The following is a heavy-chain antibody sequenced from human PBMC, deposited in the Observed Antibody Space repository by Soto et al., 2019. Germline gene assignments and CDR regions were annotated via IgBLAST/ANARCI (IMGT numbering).Heavy chain of an antibody. Sequence: GASVKVSCKASGYTLTGYYMHWVRQAPGQGLEWMGWINPNSGGANYAQKFQGWVTMTRDTSISTAYMELSRLRSDDTAVYYCARTKVVPAENYYYGMDVWGQGTTVTVSS. CDR3: ARTKVVPAENYYYGMDV. CDR1: GYTLTGYY. J-gene: IGHJ6*02. CDR2: INPNSGGA. D-gene: IGHD2-2*01. V-gene: IGHV1-2*04.